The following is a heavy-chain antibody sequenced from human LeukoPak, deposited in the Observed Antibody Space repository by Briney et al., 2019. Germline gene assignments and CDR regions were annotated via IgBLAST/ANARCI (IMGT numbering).Heavy chain of an antibody. V-gene: IGHV4-59*01. J-gene: IGHJ2*01. CDR3: ARARVRSYSYDSSGFYTSDWHFDL. Sequence: SETLSLTCTVSGDSISSYYWSWIRQPPGKGLEWIGYIYSSGSTKYNPSLKSRVTISVDTSKNQFSLKLSSVTAADTAVYYCARARVRSYSYDSSGFYTSDWHFDLWGRGTLVTVSS. CDR2: IYSSGST. D-gene: IGHD3-22*01. CDR1: GDSISSYY.